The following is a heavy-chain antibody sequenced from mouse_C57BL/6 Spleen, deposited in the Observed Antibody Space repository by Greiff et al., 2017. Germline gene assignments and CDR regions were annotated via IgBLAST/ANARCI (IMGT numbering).Heavy chain of an antibody. CDR1: GYTFTSYW. CDR3: AREPVITTVVAYDY. Sequence: VKLQQPGAELVRPGSSVKLSCKASGYTFTSYWMHWVKQRPIQGLEWIGNIDPSDSETHYNQKFKDKATLTVDKSSSTAYMQLSSLTSEDSAVYYCAREPVITTVVAYDYWGQGTTLTVSS. J-gene: IGHJ2*01. CDR2: IDPSDSET. V-gene: IGHV1-52*01. D-gene: IGHD1-1*01.